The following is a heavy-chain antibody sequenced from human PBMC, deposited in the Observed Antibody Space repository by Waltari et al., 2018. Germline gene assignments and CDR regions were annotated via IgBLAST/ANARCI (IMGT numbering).Heavy chain of an antibody. Sequence: QVQLQESGPGLVKPSETLSLTCAVSGYSISSGYYWGWIRQPPGKGLEWIGSIYHSGSTYYNPSLKSRVTISVDTSKNQFSLKLSSVTAADTAVYYCARGYYCGGDCYCPWGQGTLVTVSS. V-gene: IGHV4-38-2*01. CDR3: ARGYYCGGDCYCP. D-gene: IGHD2-21*01. CDR2: IYHSGST. J-gene: IGHJ5*02. CDR1: GYSISSGYY.